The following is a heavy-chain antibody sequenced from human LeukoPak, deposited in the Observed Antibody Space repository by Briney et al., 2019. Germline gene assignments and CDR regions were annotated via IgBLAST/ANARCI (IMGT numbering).Heavy chain of an antibody. CDR1: GFTFDDYA. CDR2: ISWNSGSI. V-gene: IGHV3-9*01. CDR3: ATDDTGMEGY. D-gene: IGHD1-14*01. J-gene: IGHJ4*02. Sequence: GGSLRLSCAASGFTFDDYAMRWVRQAPGKGLEWVSGISWNSGSIGYADSVKGRFTISRDNAKNSLYLQMNSLRAEDTAVYYCATDDTGMEGYWGQGTLVTVSS.